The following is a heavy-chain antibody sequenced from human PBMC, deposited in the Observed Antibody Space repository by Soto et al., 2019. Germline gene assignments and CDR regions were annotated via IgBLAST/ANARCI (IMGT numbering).Heavy chain of an antibody. Sequence: QLQLQESGSGLVKPSQTLSLTCAVSGGSISSGGYSWSWIRQPPGKGLEWIGYIYHSGSTYYNPSLRGRATISVNRSKNHFSLKQSSVTAADTAVYYCARLKRNVADYWGQGTLVTVSS. V-gene: IGHV4-30-2*01. CDR2: IYHSGST. CDR1: GGSISSGGYS. CDR3: ARLKRNVADY. J-gene: IGHJ4*02. D-gene: IGHD4-4*01.